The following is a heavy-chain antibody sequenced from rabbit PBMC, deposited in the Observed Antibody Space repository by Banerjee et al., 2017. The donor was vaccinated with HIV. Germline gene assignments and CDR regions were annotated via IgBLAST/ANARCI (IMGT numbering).Heavy chain of an antibody. CDR2: IDPVFGST. CDR1: GFSFSGNYY. Sequence: QSLEESGGDLVKPGASLTLTCTASGFSFSGNYYMCWVRQAPGKGLEWIGYIDPVFGSTYYANWVNGRFTISSHNAQNTLYLQLNSLAAADTATYFCAREGANSAGFYLWGQGTLVTVS. CDR3: AREGANSAGFYL. V-gene: IGHV1S40*01. D-gene: IGHD7-1*01. J-gene: IGHJ3*01.